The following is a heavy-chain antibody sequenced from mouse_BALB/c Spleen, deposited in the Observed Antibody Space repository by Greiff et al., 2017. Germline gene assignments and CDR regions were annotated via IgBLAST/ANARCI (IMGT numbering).Heavy chain of an antibody. V-gene: IGHV1-9*01. D-gene: IGHD2-4*01. CDR1: GYTFSSYW. J-gene: IGHJ4*01. Sequence: QVQLQQSGAELMKPGASVKISCKATGYTFSSYWIEWVKQRPGHGLEWIGEILPGSGSTNYNEKFKGKATFTADTSSNTAYMQLSSLTSEDSAVYYCALYYDYDGGVYAMDYWGQGTSVTVSS. CDR3: ALYYDYDGGVYAMDY. CDR2: ILPGSGST.